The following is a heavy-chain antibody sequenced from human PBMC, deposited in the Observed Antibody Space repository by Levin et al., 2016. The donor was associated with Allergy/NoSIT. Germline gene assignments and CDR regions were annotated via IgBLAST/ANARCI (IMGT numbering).Heavy chain of an antibody. J-gene: IGHJ4*02. CDR2: SSGTGNRA. Sequence: GESLKISCEASGFTLSTYAMHWVRQAPGKGLEWVSFSSGTGNRAEYADPVKGRFTISRDNSKNTLYLQMNNLKAEDTAVYYCARDGYNWIPFDCWGQGTLVTVSS. CDR3: ARDGYNWIPFDC. D-gene: IGHD1-20*01. CDR1: GFTLSTYA. V-gene: IGHV3-23*01.